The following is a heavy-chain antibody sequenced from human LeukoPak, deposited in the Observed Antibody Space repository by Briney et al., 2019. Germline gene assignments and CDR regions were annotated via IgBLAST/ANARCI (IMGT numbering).Heavy chain of an antibody. CDR2: IYYSGST. V-gene: IGHV4-39*07. D-gene: IGHD6-19*01. J-gene: IGHJ4*02. CDR1: GGSISSSSYY. CDR3: ARDAMSGWYYNFDY. Sequence: SETLSLTCTVSGGSISSSSYYWGWIRQPPGKGLEWIGSIYYSGSTYYNPSLKSRVTISVDTSKDQFSLKLSSVTAADTAVYYCARDAMSGWYYNFDYWGQGTLVTVSS.